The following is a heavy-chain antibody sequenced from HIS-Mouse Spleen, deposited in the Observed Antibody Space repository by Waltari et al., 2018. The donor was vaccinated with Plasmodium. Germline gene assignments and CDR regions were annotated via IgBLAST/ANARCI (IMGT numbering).Heavy chain of an antibody. J-gene: IGHJ4*02. CDR3: ARLVVVASKDSY. V-gene: IGHV4-34*01. CDR2: INHSGST. D-gene: IGHD2-15*01. Sequence: QVQLQQWGAGLSKLSETLSITCAVYAGSFSGYSWSWIRQPPGKGLEWIGEINHSGSTNYNPSLKSRVTISVGTSKNQFSLKLSSVTAADTAVYYCARLVVVASKDSYWGQGTLVTVSS. CDR1: AGSFSGYS.